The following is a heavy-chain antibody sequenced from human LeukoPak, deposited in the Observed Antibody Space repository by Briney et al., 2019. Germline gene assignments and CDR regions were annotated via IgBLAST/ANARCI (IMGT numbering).Heavy chain of an antibody. Sequence: GASEKVSCKVSGYTLSELSTHWVRQAPGKGLERMGGFDPEDGETIYAQKFRGRVTMTEDISTDTAYMELSSLRSEDTAVYYCATEGDFLLDSWGQGTLVTVSS. CDR2: FDPEDGET. J-gene: IGHJ4*02. CDR1: GYTLSELS. V-gene: IGHV1-24*01. CDR3: ATEGDFLLDS. D-gene: IGHD1-26*01.